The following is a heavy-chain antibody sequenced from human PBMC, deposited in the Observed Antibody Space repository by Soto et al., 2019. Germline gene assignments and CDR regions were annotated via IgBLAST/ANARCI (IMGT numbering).Heavy chain of an antibody. CDR1: GFTFSDYY. Sequence: QVQLVESGGGLVKPGGSLRLSCAASGFTFSDYYMSWIRRAPGKGLAWVSFIDSSGSIIYYADSVKGRFTISRDNAKNSLYLQMNSLRAEDTAVYYCARDLGYYASSGYFDYWGQGTLVTVSS. D-gene: IGHD3-22*01. V-gene: IGHV3-11*01. CDR3: ARDLGYYASSGYFDY. CDR2: IDSSGSII. J-gene: IGHJ4*02.